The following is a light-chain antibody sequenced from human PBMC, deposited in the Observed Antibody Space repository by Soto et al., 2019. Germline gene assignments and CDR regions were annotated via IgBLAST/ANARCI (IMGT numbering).Light chain of an antibody. V-gene: IGLV1-40*01. Sequence: QSVLTQPPSVSGAPGQRVTISCTGSSSNIGAGYDVHWYQQLPGTAPKLLIYDNSNRPSGVPDRFSGSKSGTSASLAITGLQAEDEADYYCQSYDSSLSGFVFGTGTKATV. CDR3: QSYDSSLSGFV. CDR2: DNS. J-gene: IGLJ1*01. CDR1: SSNIGAGYD.